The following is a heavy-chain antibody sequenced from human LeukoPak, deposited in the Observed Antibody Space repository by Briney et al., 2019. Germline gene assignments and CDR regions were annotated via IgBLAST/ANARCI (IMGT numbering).Heavy chain of an antibody. CDR3: ARDPSGSIYRGHVFDI. CDR1: GFTFSSYA. V-gene: IGHV3-30-3*01. CDR2: ISYDGSNK. J-gene: IGHJ3*02. D-gene: IGHD1-26*01. Sequence: GGSLRLSCSASGFTFSSYAMHWVRQAPGKGLEWVAVISYDGSNKYYADSVKGRFTISRDNSKNTLYLQMNSLRAEDTAVYYCARDPSGSIYRGHVFDIWAKGQWSPSLQ.